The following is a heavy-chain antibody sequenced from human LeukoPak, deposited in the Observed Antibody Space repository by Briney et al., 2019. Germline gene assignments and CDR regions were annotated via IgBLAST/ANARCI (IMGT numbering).Heavy chain of an antibody. CDR1: GFTFINAW. CDR2: IKSKTDGETT. J-gene: IGHJ4*02. D-gene: IGHD3-10*01. CDR3: TTDLGTYYHGSQRLIPIDY. V-gene: IGHV3-15*01. Sequence: GGSLSLSGVDSGFTFINAWMSWVRQAQGKGLKWIGRIKSKTDGETTNYAEPVRGRFTISRDDSKSAVYLQMNSLKIEDTAVYYCTTDLGTYYHGSQRLIPIDYWGQGTLVTVSS.